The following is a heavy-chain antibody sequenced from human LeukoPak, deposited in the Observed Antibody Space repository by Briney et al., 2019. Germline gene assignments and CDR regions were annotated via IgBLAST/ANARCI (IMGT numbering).Heavy chain of an antibody. CDR3: ARSEAEDDAFDI. J-gene: IGHJ3*02. CDR2: IIPIFGTE. V-gene: IGHV1-69*01. CDR1: GGTFSSYA. Sequence: SVKVSCKASGGTFSSYAISWGRQAPGEGLEWMGGIIPIFGTENYAQKFQGRVTITADESTSTAYMELSSLRSEDTAVYYCARSEAEDDAFDIWGQGTMVTVSS.